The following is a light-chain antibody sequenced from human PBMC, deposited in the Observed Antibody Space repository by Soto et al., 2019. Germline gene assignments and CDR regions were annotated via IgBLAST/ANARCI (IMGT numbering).Light chain of an antibody. CDR2: DAS. J-gene: IGKJ1*01. V-gene: IGKV3-15*01. CDR3: QQYNNWPQT. Sequence: ETMMTQSPDTLSVSLGERATLSCRASQSLRSSLAWYQQKPGQAPRLLIYDASTRATGIPARFSGSGSGTDSTLTISGLQSEDFAVYYCQQYNNWPQTFGQGTRWIS. CDR1: QSLRSS.